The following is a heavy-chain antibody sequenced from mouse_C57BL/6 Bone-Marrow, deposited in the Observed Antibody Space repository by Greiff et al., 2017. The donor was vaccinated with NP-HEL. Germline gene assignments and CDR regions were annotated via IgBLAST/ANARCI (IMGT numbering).Heavy chain of an antibody. J-gene: IGHJ1*03. V-gene: IGHV1-69*01. CDR1: GYTFTSYW. D-gene: IGHD2-3*01. CDR3: ASGGYFWYFDV. Sequence: QVQLQQPGAELVMPGASVKLSCKASGYTFTSYWMHWVKQRPGQGLEWIGEIDPSDSYTNYIQKFKGKSTLTVDKSSSTAYMQLSSLTSEDSAVYYCASGGYFWYFDVWGTGTTVTVSS. CDR2: IDPSDSYT.